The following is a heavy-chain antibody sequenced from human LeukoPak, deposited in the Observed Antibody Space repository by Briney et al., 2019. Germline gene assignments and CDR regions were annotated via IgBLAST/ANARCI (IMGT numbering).Heavy chain of an antibody. CDR2: IRYDGSNK. Sequence: GGSLRLSCAASGFTFSSYGMHWVRQAPGKGLEWVAFIRYDGSNKYYADSVKGRFTISRDNSKNTLYLQMNSLRAEDTAVYYCAKDLEVVTTIFGYMDVWGKGTTVTVSS. CDR1: GFTFSSYG. V-gene: IGHV3-30*02. CDR3: AKDLEVVTTIFGYMDV. J-gene: IGHJ6*03. D-gene: IGHD3-3*01.